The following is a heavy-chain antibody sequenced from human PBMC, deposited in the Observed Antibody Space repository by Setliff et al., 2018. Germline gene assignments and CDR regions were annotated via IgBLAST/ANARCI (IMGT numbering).Heavy chain of an antibody. Sequence: SETLSLTCAVYGGSFSGYYWTWIRQSAGKGLEWIGHFYTSGNTNYNPSLKSRVTISVDKSKNQVSLRLSSVTAADTAVYYCARGTGVGSAWYVYYYGMYVLGQGTTVTGLL. CDR3: ARGTGVGSAWYVYYYGMYV. J-gene: IGHJ6*02. D-gene: IGHD6-19*01. V-gene: IGHV4-59*10. CDR2: FYTSGNT. CDR1: GGSFSGYY.